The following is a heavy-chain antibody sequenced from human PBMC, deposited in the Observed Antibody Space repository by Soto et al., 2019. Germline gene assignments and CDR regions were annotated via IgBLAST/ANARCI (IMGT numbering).Heavy chain of an antibody. Sequence: QVQLVESGGGVVQPGRSLRLSCAASGFTFSSYAMHWVRQAPGKGLEWVAVISYDGSNKYYAESVKGRFTMSRDNSKNTLYLQMNSRRPEDTAVYYCARGGGFSHDGFDLWGQGTMVTVSS. CDR3: ARGGGFSHDGFDL. CDR1: GFTFSSYA. V-gene: IGHV3-30-3*01. CDR2: ISYDGSNK. D-gene: IGHD3-10*01. J-gene: IGHJ3*01.